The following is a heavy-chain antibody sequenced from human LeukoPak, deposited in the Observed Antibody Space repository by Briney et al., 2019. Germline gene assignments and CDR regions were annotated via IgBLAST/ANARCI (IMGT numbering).Heavy chain of an antibody. J-gene: IGHJ4*02. CDR1: GFTFSDYY. V-gene: IGHV3-11*04. D-gene: IGHD2-2*01. Sequence: PGGSLRLSCAASGFTFSDYYMGWIRQAPRKGLEWVSYIRGSGGDIHYADSVKGRFTISRDNAKSSLYLQMNSLRAEDTAVYYCARDIVPAGLFFDYWGQGTLVTVSS. CDR2: IRGSGGDI. CDR3: ARDIVPAGLFFDY.